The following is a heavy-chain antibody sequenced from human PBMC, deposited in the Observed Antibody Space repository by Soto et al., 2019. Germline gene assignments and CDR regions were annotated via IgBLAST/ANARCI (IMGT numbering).Heavy chain of an antibody. D-gene: IGHD2-2*01. J-gene: IGHJ6*02. CDR2: IIPIFGTA. CDR1: GGTFSSYA. Sequence: QVQLVQSGAEVKKPGSSVKVSCKASGGTFSSYAISWVRQAPGQGLEWMGGIIPIFGTANYAQKFQGRVTIXXDXSXXTAYMELSSLRSEDTAVYYCARTVGPAAMVSGMDVWGQGTTVTVSS. CDR3: ARTVGPAAMVSGMDV. V-gene: IGHV1-69*12.